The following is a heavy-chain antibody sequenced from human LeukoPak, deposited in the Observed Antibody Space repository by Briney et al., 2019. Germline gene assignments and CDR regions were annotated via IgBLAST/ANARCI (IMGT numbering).Heavy chain of an antibody. V-gene: IGHV3-30*02. CDR2: IRYDGSNK. CDR1: GFTFSSYG. CDR3: ANHDDSSGYYYYSGTIFDY. D-gene: IGHD3-22*01. J-gene: IGHJ4*02. Sequence: GGSLRLSCAASGFTFSSYGMHWVRQAPGKGLEWVAFIRYDGSNKYYADSVKGRFTISRDNSKNTLYLQMNSLRAEGTAVYYCANHDDSSGYYYYSGTIFDYWGQGTLVTVSS.